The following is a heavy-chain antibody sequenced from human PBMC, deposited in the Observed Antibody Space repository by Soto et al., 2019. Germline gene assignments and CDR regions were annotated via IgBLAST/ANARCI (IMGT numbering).Heavy chain of an antibody. CDR2: IKSKTDGGTT. Sequence: GGSLRLSCAASGFTFSNAWMNWVRQAPGKGLEWVGRIKSKTDGGTTDYAAPVKGRFTISRDDSKNTLYLQMNSLKTEDTAVYYCTTRSMYAIYDYYYGMDVWGQGTTVTVSS. CDR3: TTRSMYAIYDYYYGMDV. D-gene: IGHD2-8*01. CDR1: GFTFSNAW. J-gene: IGHJ6*02. V-gene: IGHV3-15*07.